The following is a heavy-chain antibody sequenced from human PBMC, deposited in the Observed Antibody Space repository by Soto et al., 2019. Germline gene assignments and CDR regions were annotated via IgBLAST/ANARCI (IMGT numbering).Heavy chain of an antibody. CDR3: AKNPGYYYDSTGYHFDY. J-gene: IGHJ4*02. CDR1: GFTFSTYW. V-gene: IGHV3-74*03. CDR2: INSDGSHT. Sequence: PGGSLRLSCAASGFTFSTYWMHWVRQAPGKGLVWVSHINSDGSHTTYADSVKGRFTICRDNSKNTLYLQMNSLRAEDTAVYYCAKNPGYYYDSTGYHFDYWGQGTLVTVSS. D-gene: IGHD3-22*01.